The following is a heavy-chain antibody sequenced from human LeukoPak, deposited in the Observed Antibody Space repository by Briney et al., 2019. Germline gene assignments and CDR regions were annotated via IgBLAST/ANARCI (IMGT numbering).Heavy chain of an antibody. CDR2: ISSSSSYI. J-gene: IGHJ4*02. V-gene: IGHV3-21*01. CDR1: GFTFNIYS. CDR3: ARGPSCSSVSCYTAGLFDY. Sequence: GGSLRLSCTASGFTFNIYSMSWVRQAPGKGLEWASSISSSSSYIYYGDSVERRFTISRDNAKISLYVHMNNLRDGDTAVYYCARGPSCSSVSCYTAGLFDYWGRGTLVTVSS. D-gene: IGHD2-15*01.